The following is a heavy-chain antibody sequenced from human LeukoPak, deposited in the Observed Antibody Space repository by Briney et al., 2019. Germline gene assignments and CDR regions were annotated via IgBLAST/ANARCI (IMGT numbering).Heavy chain of an antibody. CDR3: AREQFIRYYYDSSGYYYPHAFDI. CDR2: INPNSGGT. J-gene: IGHJ3*02. D-gene: IGHD3-22*01. CDR1: GYTFTGYY. V-gene: IGHV1-2*02. Sequence: GASVKVSCKASGYTFTGYYMHWVRQAPGQGLEWMGWINPNSGGTNYAQKFQGRVTMTTDTSTSTAYMELRSLRSDDTAVYYCAREQFIRYYYDSSGYYYPHAFDIWGQGTMVTVSS.